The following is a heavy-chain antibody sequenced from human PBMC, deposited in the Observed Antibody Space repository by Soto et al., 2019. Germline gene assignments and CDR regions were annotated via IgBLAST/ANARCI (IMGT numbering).Heavy chain of an antibody. CDR3: AKGGCSATNCRGFDY. Sequence: EVVLLESGGGLVQPGGSLRLSCAASGFPFSDYAMSWVRQAPGKGLEWVSSISGGGGATYYADSVAGRFTISRDNSKNPLYLQMFSLRAEDTAVYYCAKGGCSATNCRGFDYWGQGTLVTASS. CDR2: ISGGGGAT. CDR1: GFPFSDYA. D-gene: IGHD1-1*01. J-gene: IGHJ4*02. V-gene: IGHV3-23*01.